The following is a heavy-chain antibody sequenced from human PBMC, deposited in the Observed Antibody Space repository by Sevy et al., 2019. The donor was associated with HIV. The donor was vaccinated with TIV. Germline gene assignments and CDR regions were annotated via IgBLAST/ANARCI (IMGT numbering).Heavy chain of an antibody. J-gene: IGHJ3*02. CDR2: IKSKTDGGTT. D-gene: IGHD3-22*01. CDR1: GFTFSNAW. V-gene: IGHV3-15*01. Sequence: GGSLRLSCAASGFTFSNAWMSWVRQAPGKGLEWVGRIKSKTDGGTTDYAAPVKGRFTISREDSKTTLYLQMNSLKTEETAVYYCTTDENDSSGYYYGDAFDIWGQGTMVTVSS. CDR3: TTDENDSSGYYYGDAFDI.